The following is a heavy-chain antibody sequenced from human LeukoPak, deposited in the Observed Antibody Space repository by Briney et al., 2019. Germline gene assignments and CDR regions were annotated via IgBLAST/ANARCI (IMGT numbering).Heavy chain of an antibody. V-gene: IGHV2-5*08. Sequence: TLSLTCTVSGGSVSSYYWSWIRQPPGKGLEWLALIYWDDDKRYSPSLKSRLTITKDTSKNQVVLTMTNMDPVDTATYYCAHSVYGDYFDYWGQGTLVTVSS. J-gene: IGHJ4*02. D-gene: IGHD4-17*01. CDR3: AHSVYGDYFDY. CDR1: GGSVSSYYW. CDR2: IYWDDDK.